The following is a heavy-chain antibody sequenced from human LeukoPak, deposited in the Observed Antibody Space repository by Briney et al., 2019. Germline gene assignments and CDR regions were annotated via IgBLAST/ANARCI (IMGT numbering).Heavy chain of an antibody. CDR3: AREGPRGRDY. V-gene: IGHV1-69*13. Sequence: GAPVKVSCXASGGTFSSYAISWVRQAPGQGLEWMGGIIPIFGTANYAQKFQGRVTITADESTSTAYMELSSLRSEDTAVYYCAREGPRGRDYWGQGTLVTVSS. CDR1: GGTFSSYA. J-gene: IGHJ4*02. CDR2: IIPIFGTA.